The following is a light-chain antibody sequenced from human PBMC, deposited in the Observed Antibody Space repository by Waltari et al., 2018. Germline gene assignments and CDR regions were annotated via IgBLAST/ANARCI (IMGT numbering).Light chain of an antibody. CDR2: GNN. V-gene: IGLV1-40*01. J-gene: IGLJ2*01. CDR3: QSYDISLSAVV. CDR1: RSNIGATYD. Sequence: QSVLTQPPSVSGAPGPRVTIPCTGSRSNIGATYDVHRYQHLPGTAPNLRFYGNNNRPSVVPDRFSGSKSGTSASLAITGLQAEDEADYYCQSYDISLSAVVFGGGTKLTVL.